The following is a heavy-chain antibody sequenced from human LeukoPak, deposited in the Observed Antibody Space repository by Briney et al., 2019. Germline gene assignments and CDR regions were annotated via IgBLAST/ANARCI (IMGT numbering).Heavy chain of an antibody. CDR1: GDSISNYY. J-gene: IGHJ3*02. CDR2: IYYTGTT. CDR3: ARGLPSYSSGWDAFDI. D-gene: IGHD6-19*01. V-gene: IGHV4-59*01. Sequence: SETLSLTCTVSGDSISNYYWTWIRQPPGKGLEWIGYIYYTGTTNYNPSLKTRVTISVDTSKNHFSLKLSSVTAADTAVYFCARGLPSYSSGWDAFDIWGQGTIVTVSS.